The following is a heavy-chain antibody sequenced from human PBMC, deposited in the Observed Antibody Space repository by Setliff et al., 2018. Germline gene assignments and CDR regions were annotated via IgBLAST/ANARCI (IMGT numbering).Heavy chain of an antibody. Sequence: ASVKVSCKASGYTFTNYGITWVRQAPGQGLEWMGWININNFNTKYAQKLQDRVTITTDTSTTTVYMELRGLRSDDTATYYCARFRVSSGGYNYYAMDVWGQGTTVTVSS. CDR3: ARFRVSSGGYNYYAMDV. J-gene: IGHJ6*02. CDR1: GYTFTNYG. D-gene: IGHD1-26*01. V-gene: IGHV1-18*01. CDR2: ININNFNT.